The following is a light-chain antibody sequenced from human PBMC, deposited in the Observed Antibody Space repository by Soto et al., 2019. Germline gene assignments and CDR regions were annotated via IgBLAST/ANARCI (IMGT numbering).Light chain of an antibody. CDR3: QESYRTPRT. Sequence: DIQMTQSPPSLSASAGDRVTIPCRASQTINAYLNWYQQKPGKAPKLLIYAASILLSGVPTRFSGSGSGTDFTLTISSLQPEDFATYYCQESYRTPRTFGQGTRLEI. CDR1: QTINAY. CDR2: AAS. V-gene: IGKV1-39*01. J-gene: IGKJ2*01.